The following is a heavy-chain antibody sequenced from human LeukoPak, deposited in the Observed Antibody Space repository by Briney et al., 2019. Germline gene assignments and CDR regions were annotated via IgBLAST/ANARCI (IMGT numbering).Heavy chain of an antibody. CDR2: IYYTGAT. CDR1: SGSIGSFY. V-gene: IGHV4-59*01. J-gene: IGHJ4*02. CDR3: ARAGYSYGMGYYFDY. D-gene: IGHD5-18*01. Sequence: SETLSLTCTVSSGSIGSFYWSWIRLPPGKGLEWIGYIYYTGATYYNPSLKSRVTISLDTSKNQFSLKLSSVTAADAAVYYCARAGYSYGMGYYFDYWGQGALATVSS.